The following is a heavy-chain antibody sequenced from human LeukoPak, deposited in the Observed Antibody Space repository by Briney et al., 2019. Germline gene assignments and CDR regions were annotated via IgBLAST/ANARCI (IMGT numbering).Heavy chain of an antibody. Sequence: ASVKVSCKASGYTFTSYDINWVRQATRRGLEWKGWMNPNSGNTGYAQKFQGRVTMTRNTSISTAYMELSSLRSEDTAVYYCARGGWVQQKYYMDVWGKGTTVTVSS. CDR2: MNPNSGNT. CDR3: ARGGWVQQKYYMDV. CDR1: GYTFTSYD. J-gene: IGHJ6*03. V-gene: IGHV1-8*01. D-gene: IGHD5-24*01.